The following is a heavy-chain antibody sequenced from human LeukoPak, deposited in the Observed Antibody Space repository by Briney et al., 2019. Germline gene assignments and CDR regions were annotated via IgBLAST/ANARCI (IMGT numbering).Heavy chain of an antibody. CDR3: ARESRSIAAAGAFDY. CDR2: ISSSSSYI. CDR1: GFTFSSYS. J-gene: IGHJ4*02. Sequence: GGSLRLSCAASGFTFSSYSMNWVRQAPGKGLEWVSSISSSSSYIYYADSVKGRFTISRDNAKNSLYLQMNSLRAEDTAVYYCARESRSIAAAGAFDYWGQGTLVTVSS. V-gene: IGHV3-21*01. D-gene: IGHD6-13*01.